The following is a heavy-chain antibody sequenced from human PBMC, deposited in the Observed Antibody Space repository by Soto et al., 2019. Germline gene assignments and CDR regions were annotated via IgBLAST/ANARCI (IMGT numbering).Heavy chain of an antibody. CDR2: IYSGGST. V-gene: IGHV3-53*01. CDR3: ARGVGSRQQLPREY. Sequence: EVQLVESGGGLIQPGGSLRLSCAASGFTVSSNYMSWVRQAPGKGLEWVSVIYSGGSTYYADSVKGRFTISRDNSKTTLDLQMQSLRAEGTAVYYCARGVGSRQQLPREYWGQGTLVTVSS. D-gene: IGHD6-13*01. J-gene: IGHJ4*02. CDR1: GFTVSSNY.